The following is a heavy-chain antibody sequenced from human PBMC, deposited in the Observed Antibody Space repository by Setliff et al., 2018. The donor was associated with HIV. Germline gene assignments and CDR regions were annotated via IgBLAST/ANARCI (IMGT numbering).Heavy chain of an antibody. J-gene: IGHJ4*02. D-gene: IGHD2-15*01. Sequence: TLSLTCSVPGDSISRYYWSWIRQSPARGLEWIGYVYHSGTTNFNPSLKSRVTMSLDTSRSQLSLNLRSVTAADTGVYYCARVALLNDHILTAPEYVDIWGQGTQVTVSS. V-gene: IGHV4-59*03. CDR2: VYHSGTT. CDR1: GDSISRYY. CDR3: ARVALLNDHILTAPEYVDI.